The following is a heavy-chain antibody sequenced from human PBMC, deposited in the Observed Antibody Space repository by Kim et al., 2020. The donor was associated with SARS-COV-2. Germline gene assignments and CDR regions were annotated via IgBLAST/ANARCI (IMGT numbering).Heavy chain of an antibody. CDR3: ARQAEVSKMAMPLVVTDAFDI. Sequence: ASVKVSCKASGYTFTGYYMHWVRQAPGQGLEWMGWINPNSGGTNYAQKFQGWVTMTRDTSISTAYMELSRLRSDDTAVYYCARQAEVSKMAMPLVVTDAFDIWGQGTMVTVSS. CDR1: GYTFTGYY. D-gene: IGHD3-22*01. CDR2: INPNSGGT. J-gene: IGHJ3*02. V-gene: IGHV1-2*04.